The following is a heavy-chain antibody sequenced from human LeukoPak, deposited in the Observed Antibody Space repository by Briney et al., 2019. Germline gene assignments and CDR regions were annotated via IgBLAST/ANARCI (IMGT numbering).Heavy chain of an antibody. Sequence: ASVKVSCKASGYTFTSYDINWVRQATGQGLEWMGRMNPNSGNTGYAQKFQGRVTMTRNTSISTAYMELSSLRSEDTAVYYCARGRRYSSSSRDREDVWGKGTTVTVSS. J-gene: IGHJ6*04. D-gene: IGHD6-13*01. V-gene: IGHV1-8*01. CDR1: GYTFTSYD. CDR3: ARGRRYSSSSRDREDV. CDR2: MNPNSGNT.